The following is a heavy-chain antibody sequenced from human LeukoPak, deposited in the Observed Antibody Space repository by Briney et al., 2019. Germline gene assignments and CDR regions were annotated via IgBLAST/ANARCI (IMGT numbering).Heavy chain of an antibody. D-gene: IGHD5-12*01. CDR2: INPTSGGT. V-gene: IGHV1-2*02. J-gene: IGHJ5*02. CDR1: GYTFTSHY. Sequence: ASVKVSCKASGYTFTSHYLHWVRQAPGQGLEWMGWINPTSGGTNYLQKFQGRVVMTRDTSIGTVYMGLSSLTSGDTAVYFCARSRSFSGYGAFGPWGQGTLVTVSS. CDR3: ARSRSFSGYGAFGP.